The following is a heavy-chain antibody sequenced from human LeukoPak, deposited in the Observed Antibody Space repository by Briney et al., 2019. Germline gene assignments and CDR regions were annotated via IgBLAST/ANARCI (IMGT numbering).Heavy chain of an antibody. V-gene: IGHV4-34*01. CDR1: GGSISSYY. CDR3: ARGVVMVVAATPYYYYYYMDV. J-gene: IGHJ6*03. D-gene: IGHD2-15*01. CDR2: INHSGST. Sequence: SETLSLTCTVSGGSISSYYWSWIRQPPGKGLEWIGEINHSGSTNYNPSLKSRVTISVDTSKNQFSLKLSSVTAADTAVYYCARGVVMVVAATPYYYYYYMDVWGKGTTVTVSS.